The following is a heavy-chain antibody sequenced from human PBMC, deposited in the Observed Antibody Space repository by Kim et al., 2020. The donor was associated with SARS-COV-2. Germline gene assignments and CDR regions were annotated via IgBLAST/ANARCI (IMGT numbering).Heavy chain of an antibody. D-gene: IGHD6-6*01. Sequence: ASVKVSCKASGYTFTGYYMHWVRQAPGQGLEWMGRINPNSGGTNYAQKFQGRVTMTRDTSISTAYMELSRLRSDDTAVYYCATRQGDSSSSLGHWGKGTLVTVSS. V-gene: IGHV1-2*06. CDR3: ATRQGDSSSSLGH. J-gene: IGHJ4*02. CDR2: INPNSGGT. CDR1: GYTFTGYY.